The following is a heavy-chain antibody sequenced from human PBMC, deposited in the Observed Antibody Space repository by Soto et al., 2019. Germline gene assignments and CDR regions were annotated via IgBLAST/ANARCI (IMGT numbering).Heavy chain of an antibody. J-gene: IGHJ6*02. D-gene: IGHD2-2*01. V-gene: IGHV3-30*18. CDR2: ISYDGSNK. CDR1: GFTFSSYG. Sequence: QVQLVESGGGVVQPGRSLRLSCAASGFTFSSYGMHWVRQAPGKGLEWVAVISYDGSNKYYADSVKGRFTISRDNSKNTPYLKMNSFRTEDTAVSYWEKGPAIVLVPAVMKYYYGMDVWGQGTTFTVYS. CDR3: EKGPAIVLVPAVMKYYYGMDV.